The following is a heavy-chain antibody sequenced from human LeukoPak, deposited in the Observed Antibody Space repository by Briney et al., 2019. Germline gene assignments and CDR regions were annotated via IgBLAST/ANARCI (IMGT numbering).Heavy chain of an antibody. V-gene: IGHV1-8*01. CDR3: ARGGYIVGATTSDYFGY. Sequence: ASVKVSCKASGYTFTSYDINWVRQATGQGLEWMGWMNPNSGNTGYAQKFQGRVTMTRNTSISTAYMELSSLRSEDTAVYYCARGGYIVGATTSDYFGYWGQGTLVTVSS. CDR2: MNPNSGNT. J-gene: IGHJ4*02. CDR1: GYTFTSYD. D-gene: IGHD1-26*01.